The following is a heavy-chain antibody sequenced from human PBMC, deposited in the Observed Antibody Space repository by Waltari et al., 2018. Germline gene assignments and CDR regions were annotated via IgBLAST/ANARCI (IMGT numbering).Heavy chain of an antibody. CDR1: GFTFSSYS. V-gene: IGHV3-21*01. CDR2: ISISSSYI. D-gene: IGHD2-2*01. CDR3: ARDSHCSSTSCYDY. J-gene: IGHJ4*02. Sequence: EVQLVESGGGLVKPGGSLRLSCAASGFTFSSYSMNWVRQAPGKGLEWVSSISISSSYIYDADSVKGRFTISRDNAKNSLYLQMNSLRAEDTAVYYCARDSHCSSTSCYDYWGQGTLVTVSS.